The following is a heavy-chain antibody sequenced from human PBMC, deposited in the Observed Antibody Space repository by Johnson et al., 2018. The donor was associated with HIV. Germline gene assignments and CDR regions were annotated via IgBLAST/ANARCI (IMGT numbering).Heavy chain of an antibody. Sequence: QVQLVESGGSLVKPGGSMRLSCAASGFTFTDYYMTWIRQAPGKGLEWVSHISTSGGGIYYADSVKGRFTISRDNARNSLYLQMNSLRAEDTAVYYCARLDTSRRDAFDIWGQGTMVTVSS. CDR3: ARLDTSRRDAFDI. CDR2: ISTSGGGI. CDR1: GFTFTDYY. V-gene: IGHV3-11*04. J-gene: IGHJ3*02.